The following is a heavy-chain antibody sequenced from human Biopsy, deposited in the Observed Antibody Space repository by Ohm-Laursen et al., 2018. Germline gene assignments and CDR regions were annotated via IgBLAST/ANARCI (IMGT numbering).Heavy chain of an antibody. V-gene: IGHV4-61*01. CDR1: GDSVSSGSFY. D-gene: IGHD6-19*01. J-gene: IGHJ4*02. CDR2: IYDRGSTA. Sequence: SDTLSLTCTVSGDSVSSGSFYWTWIRQPPGQGLEYIGYIYDRGSTANYNPSLESRVTMPVDMPKNQFSLKLSSATAADTAIYYCARGMRSSGWPYFDSWGQGTLVTVSS. CDR3: ARGMRSSGWPYFDS.